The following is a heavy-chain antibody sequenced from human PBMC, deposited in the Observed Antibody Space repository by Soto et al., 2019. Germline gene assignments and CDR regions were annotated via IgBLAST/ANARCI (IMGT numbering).Heavy chain of an antibody. Sequence: SETLSLTCTVSGASISSGAYYWSWIRQPPGKGLEWIGYIFYSGSTDYNPSLKSRVTISVDTSKNQFSLNLSSVAAADTAVYYCLTLGYWGQGTLVTVYS. J-gene: IGHJ4*02. CDR3: LTLGY. CDR2: IFYSGST. V-gene: IGHV4-30-4*01. D-gene: IGHD2-21*02. CDR1: GASISSGAYY.